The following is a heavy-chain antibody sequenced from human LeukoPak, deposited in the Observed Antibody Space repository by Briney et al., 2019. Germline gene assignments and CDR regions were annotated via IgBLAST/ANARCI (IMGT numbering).Heavy chain of an antibody. V-gene: IGHV1-69*05. Sequence: SVKVSCKASGGTFSSYAISWVRQAPGQGLEWMGGIIPIFGTANYAQKFQERVTITRDMSTSTAYMELSSLRSEDTAVYYCAASGEPPYYYHGMDVWGQGTTVTVSS. D-gene: IGHD3-10*01. CDR2: IIPIFGTA. CDR3: AASGEPPYYYHGMDV. J-gene: IGHJ6*02. CDR1: GGTFSSYA.